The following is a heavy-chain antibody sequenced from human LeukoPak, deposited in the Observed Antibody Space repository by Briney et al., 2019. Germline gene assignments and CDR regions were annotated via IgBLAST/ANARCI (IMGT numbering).Heavy chain of an antibody. CDR2: IYYSGST. D-gene: IGHD3-10*01. Sequence: PSETLSLTCTVSGGSISSYYWSWIRQPPGKGLEWIGYIYYSGSTNYNPSLKSRVTISVDTSKSQFSLKLSPVTAADTAVYYCARSGTMVRGVPLEIPYYYYYGMDVWGQGTTVTVSS. V-gene: IGHV4-59*01. CDR1: GGSISSYY. J-gene: IGHJ6*02. CDR3: ARSGTMVRGVPLEIPYYYYYGMDV.